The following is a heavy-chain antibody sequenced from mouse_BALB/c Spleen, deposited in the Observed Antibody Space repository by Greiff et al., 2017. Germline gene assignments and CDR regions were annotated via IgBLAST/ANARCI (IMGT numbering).Heavy chain of an antibody. Sequence: EVQLQESGGDLVKPGGSLKLSCAASGFTFSSYGMSWVRQTPDKRLEWVATISSGGSYTYYPDSVKGRFTISRDNAKNTLYLQMSSLKSEDTAMYYCASLYGNYYWGQGTTLTVSS. CDR1: GFTFSSYG. D-gene: IGHD2-1*01. CDR3: ASLYGNYY. J-gene: IGHJ2*01. V-gene: IGHV5-6*01. CDR2: ISSGGSYT.